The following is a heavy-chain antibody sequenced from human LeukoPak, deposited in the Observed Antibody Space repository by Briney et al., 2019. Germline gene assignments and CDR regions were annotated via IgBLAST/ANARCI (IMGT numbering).Heavy chain of an antibody. CDR1: GYTFTSYG. CDR2: ISAYNGNT. D-gene: IGHD2-15*01. J-gene: IGHJ3*02. V-gene: IGHV1-18*01. CDR3: ARPRYCSGGSCYSDAFDI. Sequence: GASVKVSCRASGYTFTSYGISWVRQAPGQGLEWMGWISAYNGNTNYAQKLQGRVTMTTDTSTSTAYMELRSLRSDDTAVYYCARPRYCSGGSCYSDAFDIWGQGTMVTVSS.